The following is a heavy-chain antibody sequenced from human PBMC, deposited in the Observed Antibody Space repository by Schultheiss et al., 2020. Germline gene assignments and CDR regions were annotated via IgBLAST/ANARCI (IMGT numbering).Heavy chain of an antibody. CDR3: AADVAVAVDLWNWFDP. V-gene: IGHV1-58*01. D-gene: IGHD6-19*01. J-gene: IGHJ5*02. Sequence: SVKVSCKASGFTFTSSAVQWVRQARGQRLDWIGWIVVGSGNTNYAQKFQERVTITRDMSTSTAYMELSSLRSEDTAVYYCAADVAVAVDLWNWFDPWGQGTLVTVSS. CDR2: IVVGSGNT. CDR1: GFTFTSSA.